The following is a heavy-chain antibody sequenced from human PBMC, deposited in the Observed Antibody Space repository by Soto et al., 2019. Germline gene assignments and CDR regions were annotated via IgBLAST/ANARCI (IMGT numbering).Heavy chain of an antibody. CDR1: EGTFNSYA. V-gene: IGHV1-69*01. D-gene: IGHD6-13*01. CDR2: IIPYYNTL. J-gene: IGHJ4*02. CDR3: ASGASRWYPYCFDS. Sequence: QAQVVQSGAEVRKPGSSVKLSCKASEGTFNSYAIAWVRQAPGQGLEWMGGIIPYYNTLNYVQKFQDRVTITADDSTNTVYMELSSLRSDDTAVYFCASGASRWYPYCFDSWAQGTLVTVSS.